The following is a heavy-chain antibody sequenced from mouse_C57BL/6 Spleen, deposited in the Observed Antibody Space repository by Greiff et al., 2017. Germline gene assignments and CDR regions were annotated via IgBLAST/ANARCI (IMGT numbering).Heavy chain of an antibody. CDR1: GYTFTSYW. CDR3: AREGEESHFDY. D-gene: IGHD6-2*01. V-gene: IGHV1-52*01. Sequence: QVQLQQPGAELVRPGSSVKLSCKASGYTFTSYWMHWVKQRPIQGLEWIGNIDPSDSETHYNQKFKDKATLTVDKSSSTAYMQLSSLTSEDSAVYYCAREGEESHFDYWGQGTTLTVSS. J-gene: IGHJ2*01. CDR2: IDPSDSET.